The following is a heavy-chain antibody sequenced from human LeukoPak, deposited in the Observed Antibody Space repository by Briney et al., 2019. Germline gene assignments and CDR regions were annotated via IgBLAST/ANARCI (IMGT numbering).Heavy chain of an antibody. V-gene: IGHV3-30-3*01. CDR2: IFSDGSRK. CDR3: ASHYDTSGYHYFDF. CDR1: GFTFSSYA. D-gene: IGHD3-22*01. Sequence: GGSLRLSCAASGFTFSSYAMSWVRQAPGKGLEWVAFIFSDGSRKYYADSVKGRFTISRDNSKNTLYLELNSLRAEDTAVYYCASHYDTSGYHYFDFRGQGTLVTVSS. J-gene: IGHJ4*02.